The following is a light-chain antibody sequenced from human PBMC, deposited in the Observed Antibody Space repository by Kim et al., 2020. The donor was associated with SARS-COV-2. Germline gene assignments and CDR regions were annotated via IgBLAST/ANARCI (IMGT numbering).Light chain of an antibody. Sequence: LSPGESATLPCRASQSVSSSYLAWYQQKPGQAPRLLIYGASSRATGIPDRFSGSGSGTDFTLTISRLEPEDFAVYYCQQYGSSPDSFGQGTKLEI. CDR3: QQYGSSPDS. CDR1: QSVSSSY. V-gene: IGKV3-20*01. CDR2: GAS. J-gene: IGKJ2*03.